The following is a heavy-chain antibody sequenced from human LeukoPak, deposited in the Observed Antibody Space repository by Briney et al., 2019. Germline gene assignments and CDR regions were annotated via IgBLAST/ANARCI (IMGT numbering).Heavy chain of an antibody. J-gene: IGHJ4*02. CDR2: IYYSGST. V-gene: IGHV4-59*12. CDR1: GGSISSYY. CDR3: ARGQYSSSWSRFDY. D-gene: IGHD6-13*01. Sequence: NPSETLSLTCTVSGGSISSYYWSWIRQPPGKGLEWIGYIYYSGSTNYNPSLKSRVTISVDTSKNQFSLKLSSVTAADTAVYYCARGQYSSSWSRFDYWGQGTLVAVSS.